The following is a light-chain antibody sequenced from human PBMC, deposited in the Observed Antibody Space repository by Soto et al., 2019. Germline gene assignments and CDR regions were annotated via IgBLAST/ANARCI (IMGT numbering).Light chain of an antibody. CDR1: QGISSY. V-gene: IGKV1-8*01. J-gene: IGKJ5*01. CDR2: AAS. CDR3: QQYYSYPIT. Sequence: AIRMTQSPSSLSASTGARVTITCRASQGISSYLAWYQQKPGKAPKLLIYAASNLQSGVPSRFSGSGSGTDFTLTISCLQSEDFATYYCQQYYSYPITFGQGTRLEIK.